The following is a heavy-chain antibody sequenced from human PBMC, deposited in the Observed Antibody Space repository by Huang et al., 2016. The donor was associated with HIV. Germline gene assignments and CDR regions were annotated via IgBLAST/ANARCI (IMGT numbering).Heavy chain of an antibody. V-gene: IGHV3-33*04. D-gene: IGHD3-22*01. Sequence: VQLIESGGGVVQPGKSLRLSCATSGFILSNYGMHWVRQALGKGLKLVAIIRNEGMKKNYADSVRGRFTVGRDNGNNTLSLQMRSLGVDDTAVYYCARGDYYDSSGYHPGYFDYWGQGILVTVSS. J-gene: IGHJ4*02. CDR1: GFILSNYG. CDR3: ARGDYYDSSGYHPGYFDY. CDR2: IRNEGMKK.